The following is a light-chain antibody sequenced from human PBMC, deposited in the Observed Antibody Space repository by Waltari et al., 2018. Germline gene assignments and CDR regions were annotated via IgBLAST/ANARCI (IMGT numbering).Light chain of an antibody. V-gene: IGLV2-11*01. CDR2: DVT. CDR1: RTSVGPYNH. J-gene: IGLJ3*02. CDR3: CSYAGSYIWV. Sequence: QSALTQPRPVSGSHGQSVTISCPGPRTSVGPYNHVSWYPQLPAKAPQLMIYDVTKRPSGVPGRFSGSRSGNTASLTISGLQAEDEADYYCCSYAGSYIWVFGGGTKLTVL.